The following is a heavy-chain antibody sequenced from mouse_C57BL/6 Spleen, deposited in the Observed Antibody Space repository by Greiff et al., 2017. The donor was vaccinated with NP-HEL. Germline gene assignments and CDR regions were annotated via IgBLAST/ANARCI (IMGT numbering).Heavy chain of an antibody. CDR3: TNLLWLRRYFDV. V-gene: IGHV1-15*01. J-gene: IGHJ1*03. Sequence: VQLQQSGAELVRPGASVTLSCKASGYTFTDYEMHWVKQTPVHGLEWIGAIDPETGGTAYNQKFKGKAILTADKSSSTAYMELRSLTSEDSAVYYCTNLLWLRRYFDVWGTGTTVTVSS. D-gene: IGHD2-2*01. CDR2: IDPETGGT. CDR1: GYTFTDYE.